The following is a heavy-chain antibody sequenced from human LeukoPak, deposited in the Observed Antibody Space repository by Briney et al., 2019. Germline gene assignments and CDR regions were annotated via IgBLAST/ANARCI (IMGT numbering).Heavy chain of an antibody. J-gene: IGHJ3*02. Sequence: GGSLRLSCAASGFTFSSYFMNWVRQAPGKGLEWVSSISSSSSYIYYADSVKGRFTISRDNAKNSLYLQVNSLRAEDTAEYYCARPPYYYDNSGLQDAFDIWGQGTMVTVSS. D-gene: IGHD3-22*01. V-gene: IGHV3-21*01. CDR2: ISSSSSYI. CDR1: GFTFSSYF. CDR3: ARPPYYYDNSGLQDAFDI.